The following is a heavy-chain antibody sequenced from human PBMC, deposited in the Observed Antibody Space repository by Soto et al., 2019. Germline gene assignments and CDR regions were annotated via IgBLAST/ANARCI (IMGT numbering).Heavy chain of an antibody. V-gene: IGHV3-30-3*01. CDR2: ISYDGSNK. J-gene: IGHJ4*02. Sequence: PGGSLRLSCAASGFTFSSYAMHWVRQAPGKGLEWVAVISYDGSNKYYADSVKGRFTISRDNSKNTLYLQMNSLRAEDTAVYYCARGEYSSRPGFLQPYYFDYWGQGTLVTVSS. CDR3: ARGEYSSRPGFLQPYYFDY. CDR1: GFTFSSYA. D-gene: IGHD6-6*01.